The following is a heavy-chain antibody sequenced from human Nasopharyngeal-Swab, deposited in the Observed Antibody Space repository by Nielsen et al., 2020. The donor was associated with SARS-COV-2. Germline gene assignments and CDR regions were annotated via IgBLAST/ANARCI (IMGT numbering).Heavy chain of an antibody. CDR1: GGSISSYY. J-gene: IGHJ4*02. V-gene: IGHV4-59*01. D-gene: IGHD2-2*01. CDR3: ARGYCSSTSCYAARHFDY. Sequence: SETLSLTCTVSGGSISSYYWSWIRQPPGKGLEWTGYIYYSGSTNYNPSLKSRVTISVDTSKNQFSLKLSSVTAADTAVYYCARGYCSSTSCYAARHFDYWGQGTLVTVSS. CDR2: IYYSGST.